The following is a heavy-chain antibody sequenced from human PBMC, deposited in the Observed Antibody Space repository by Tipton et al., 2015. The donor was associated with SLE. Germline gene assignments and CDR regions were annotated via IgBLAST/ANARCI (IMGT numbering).Heavy chain of an antibody. V-gene: IGHV4-34*01. CDR2: INHSGST. CDR3: AREGVLYYFDY. J-gene: IGHJ4*02. CDR1: GGSFSGYF. D-gene: IGHD3-10*01. Sequence: TLSLTCAVYGGSFSGYFWSLIRQPPGKGLEWIGEINHSGSTNYNPSLKSRVTISVDTSKNQFSLQLNSVTPEDTAVYYCAREGVLYYFDYWGQGTLVTVSS.